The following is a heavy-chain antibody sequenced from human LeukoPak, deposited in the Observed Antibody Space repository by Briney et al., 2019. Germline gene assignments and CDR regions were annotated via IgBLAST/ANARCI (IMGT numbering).Heavy chain of an antibody. D-gene: IGHD2-2*01. V-gene: IGHV1-2*02. CDR1: VYTFTNFY. CDR3: ARRPINCIITNCYVDY. J-gene: IGHJ4*02. Sequence: ASVKVSCKASVYTFTNFYIHWVRQAPGQGLEWMGWMNPNSGDTSYEREFQDRVTMTRDTSLSTAYMELSRLRSDDTAVYFCARRPINCIITNCYVDYWGQGTLVTVSS. CDR2: MNPNSGDT.